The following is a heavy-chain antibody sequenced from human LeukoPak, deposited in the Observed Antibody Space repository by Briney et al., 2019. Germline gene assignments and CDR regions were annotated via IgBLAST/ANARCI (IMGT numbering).Heavy chain of an antibody. J-gene: IGHJ3*01. CDR1: GYTFTRYY. CDR3: ARDGESTTDAFDY. Sequence: ASVKVSCKASGYTFTRYYMHWVRQAPGQGREWMGWINPNSGGTNYAQKFQGWVTLTRDTSISTAYMELSRLRSNDTAVYYCARDGESTTDAFDYWGQGTMVTVSS. CDR2: INPNSGGT. V-gene: IGHV1-2*04. D-gene: IGHD5/OR15-5a*01.